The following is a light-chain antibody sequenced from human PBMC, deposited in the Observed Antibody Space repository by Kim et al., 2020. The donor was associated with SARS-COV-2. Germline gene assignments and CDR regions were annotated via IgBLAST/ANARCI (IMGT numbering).Light chain of an antibody. Sequence: GDRVTITCRASQVINNYLAWYQQKPGKAPTVLIYGASTLHSGVPSRVSGSGSGTDFTLTISSLQPEDVGTYYCQKYDSAPWTFG. CDR3: QKYDSAPWT. CDR2: GAS. V-gene: IGKV1-27*01. CDR1: QVINNY. J-gene: IGKJ1*01.